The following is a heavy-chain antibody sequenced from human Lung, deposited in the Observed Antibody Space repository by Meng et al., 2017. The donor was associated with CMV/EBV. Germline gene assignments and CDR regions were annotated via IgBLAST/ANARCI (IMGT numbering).Heavy chain of an antibody. CDR1: GFTFSSHW. CDR2: IKADGSEI. J-gene: IGHJ6*04. D-gene: IGHD1-1*01. V-gene: IGHV3-7*01. Sequence: GESLKISCAASGFTFSSHWMCWLRQAPGKGLEWVANIKADGSEIQYVGSVKGRFTITRDNAKNSLFLQMNSLRAEDTAVYYCARSMLEVNRYYYGMDVWGEGXPVTVSS. CDR3: ARSMLEVNRYYYGMDV.